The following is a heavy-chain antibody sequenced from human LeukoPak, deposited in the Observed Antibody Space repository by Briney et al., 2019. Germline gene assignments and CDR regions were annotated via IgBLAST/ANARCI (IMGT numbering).Heavy chain of an antibody. CDR2: IYYSGST. Sequence: PGGSLRLSCAASGFTFISYSMTWVRQAPGKGLEWIGYIYYSGSTNYNPSLKSQVTISVDTSKNQFSLKLSSVTAADTAVYYCARDRGGWVGFDYWGQGTLVTVSS. J-gene: IGHJ4*02. V-gene: IGHV4-59*01. CDR1: GFTFISYS. D-gene: IGHD6-19*01. CDR3: ARDRGGWVGFDY.